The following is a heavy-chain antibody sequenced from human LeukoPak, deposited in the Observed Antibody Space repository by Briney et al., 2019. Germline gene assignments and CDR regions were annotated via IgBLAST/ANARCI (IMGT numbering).Heavy chain of an antibody. Sequence: SETLSLTCTVSGGSISSGGYYWSWIRQLPGKGLECIGFIYYSGSTFYNPSLKSRVTISIATSKNQFSLKLSSVTAADTAVYYCASLYYFDSSGYYYGKADIWGQGTMVTVSS. CDR3: ASLYYFDSSGYYYGKADI. J-gene: IGHJ3*02. CDR1: GGSISSGGYY. V-gene: IGHV4-31*03. D-gene: IGHD3-22*01. CDR2: IYYSGST.